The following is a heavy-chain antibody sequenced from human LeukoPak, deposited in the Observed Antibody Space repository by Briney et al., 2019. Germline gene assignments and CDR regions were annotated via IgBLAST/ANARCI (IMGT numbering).Heavy chain of an antibody. CDR1: GYTFTSYG. CDR2: ISAYNGNT. CDR3: ARGRRYFGWLSSRANAFDI. Sequence: ASVKVSCKASGYTFTSYGISWVRQAPGQGLEWMGWISAYNGNTNYAQKLRGRVTMTTDTSTSTAYMELRSLRSDDTAVYYCARGRRYFGWLSSRANAFDIWGQGTMVTVSS. V-gene: IGHV1-18*01. D-gene: IGHD3-9*01. J-gene: IGHJ3*02.